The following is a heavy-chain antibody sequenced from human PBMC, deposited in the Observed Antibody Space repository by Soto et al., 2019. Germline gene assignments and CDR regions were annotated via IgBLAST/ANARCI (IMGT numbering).Heavy chain of an antibody. Sequence: SETQSLTCTVSGGSISSYYWSWIRQPPGKGLEWIGYIYYSGSTNYNPSLKSRVTISVDTSKNQFSLKLSSVTAADTAVYYCARRSLDLLAFDIWGQGTMVTVSS. D-gene: IGHD3-3*01. V-gene: IGHV4-59*01. CDR3: ARRSLDLLAFDI. CDR2: IYYSGST. J-gene: IGHJ3*02. CDR1: GGSISSYY.